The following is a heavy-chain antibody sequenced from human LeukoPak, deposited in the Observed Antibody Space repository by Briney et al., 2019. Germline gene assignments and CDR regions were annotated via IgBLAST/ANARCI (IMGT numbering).Heavy chain of an antibody. CDR3: ARGESYCSGGSCDKAGEFEDY. J-gene: IGHJ4*02. D-gene: IGHD2-15*01. V-gene: IGHV4-39*07. CDR2: IYTSGST. Sequence: PSETLSLTCTVPGGSISSSSYYWGWIRQPPGKGLEWLGSIYTSGSTNYNPSLKSRVTISVDTSKNQFSLKLSSVTAADTAVYYCARGESYCSGGSCDKAGEFEDYWGQGTLVTVSS. CDR1: GGSISSSSYY.